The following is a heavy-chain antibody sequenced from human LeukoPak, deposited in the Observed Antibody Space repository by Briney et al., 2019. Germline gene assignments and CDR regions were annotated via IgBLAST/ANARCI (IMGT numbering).Heavy chain of an antibody. D-gene: IGHD4-17*01. CDR2: ISSSSSTI. Sequence: GGSLRLSCSASGFTFSSYAMHWVRQAPGKGLEWVSFISSSSSTIHYADSVKGRFTISRDNAKDSLYLQMNSLRDEDTAVYYCARDRSDYGDYFDYWGQGTLVTVSS. CDR1: GFTFSSYA. J-gene: IGHJ4*02. V-gene: IGHV3-48*02. CDR3: ARDRSDYGDYFDY.